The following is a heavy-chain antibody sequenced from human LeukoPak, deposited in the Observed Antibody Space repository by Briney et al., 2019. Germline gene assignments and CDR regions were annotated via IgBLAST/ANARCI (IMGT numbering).Heavy chain of an antibody. CDR3: ARDIYYGSGSLYYFDY. CDR1: GGSISSYY. V-gene: IGHV4-59*12. Sequence: PSETLSLTCTVSGGSISSYYWSWIRQPPGKGLEWIGSIYYSGSTYYNPSLKSRVTISVDTSKNQFSLKLSSVTAADTAVYYCARDIYYGSGSLYYFDYWGQGTLVTVSS. J-gene: IGHJ4*02. D-gene: IGHD3-10*01. CDR2: IYYSGST.